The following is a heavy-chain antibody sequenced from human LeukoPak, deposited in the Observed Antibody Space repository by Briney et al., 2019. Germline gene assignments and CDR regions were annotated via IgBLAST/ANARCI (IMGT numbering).Heavy chain of an antibody. V-gene: IGHV3-23*01. CDR3: AKVLSVTKYYWYGLDV. CDR2: ISGSGDDT. D-gene: IGHD4-17*01. CDR1: GFSFSTYA. Sequence: PGGSLRLSCAASGFSFSTYAMNWVRQVPGKGLESISSISGSGDDTYYIDSVRGRFTISRDNSKKTLFLQMSSLRVEDTAVYYCAKVLSVTKYYWYGLDVWGQGTTVTVSS. J-gene: IGHJ6*02.